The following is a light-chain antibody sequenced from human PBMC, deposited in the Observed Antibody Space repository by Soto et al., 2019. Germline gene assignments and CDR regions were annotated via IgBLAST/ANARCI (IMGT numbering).Light chain of an antibody. Sequence: IVLTQSPGTLSLSPGERATLSCRASQSVNSIYLTWYQQKPGQAPRLLIYGAPSRATDIPDRFSGSGSGTDFTLTISRLEPEDFAVYYCQLYGSSLYTFGQGTKLEIK. CDR2: GAP. V-gene: IGKV3-20*01. CDR3: QLYGSSLYT. J-gene: IGKJ2*01. CDR1: QSVNSIY.